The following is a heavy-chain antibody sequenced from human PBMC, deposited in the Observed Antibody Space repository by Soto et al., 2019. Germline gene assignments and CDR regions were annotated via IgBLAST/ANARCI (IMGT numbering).Heavy chain of an antibody. CDR3: ARGAVIAARLSSFGEHVYGMDV. Sequence: PSETLSLTCAVYGGSFSGYYWSWIRQPPGKGLEWIGEINHSGSTNYNPSLKSRVTISVDTSKNQFSLKLSSVTAADTAVYYCARGAVIAARLSSFGEHVYGMDVWGQGTTVTVSS. J-gene: IGHJ6*02. V-gene: IGHV4-34*01. CDR1: GGSFSGYY. CDR2: INHSGST. D-gene: IGHD6-6*01.